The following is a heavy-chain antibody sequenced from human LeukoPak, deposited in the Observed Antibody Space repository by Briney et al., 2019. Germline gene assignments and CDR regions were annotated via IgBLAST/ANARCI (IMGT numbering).Heavy chain of an antibody. CDR3: ARARSGGLDY. Sequence: PSETLSLTCTVSGGSISSGGYYWSWIRQHPGKGLEWIGYIYYSGSTYYNPSLKSRVTISVDTSKDQFSLKLSSVTAADTAVYYCARARSGGLDYWGQGTLVTVSS. CDR1: GGSISSGGYY. V-gene: IGHV4-31*03. CDR2: IYYSGST. J-gene: IGHJ4*02. D-gene: IGHD6-19*01.